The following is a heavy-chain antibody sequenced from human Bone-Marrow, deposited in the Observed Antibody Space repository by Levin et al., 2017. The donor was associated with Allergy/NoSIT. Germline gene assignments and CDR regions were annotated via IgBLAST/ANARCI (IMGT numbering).Heavy chain of an antibody. J-gene: IGHJ6*03. V-gene: IGHV3-21*01. CDR2: ISSSSSYI. CDR3: ARVGSGYDFPYYDYYMDG. D-gene: IGHD5-12*01. Sequence: LSLTCAASGFTFSSYSMNWVRQAPGKGLEWVSSISSSSSYIYYADSVKGRFTISRDNAKNSLYLQMNSLRAEDTAVYYCARVGSGYDFPYYDYYMDGWGKGTTVTVSS. CDR1: GFTFSSYS.